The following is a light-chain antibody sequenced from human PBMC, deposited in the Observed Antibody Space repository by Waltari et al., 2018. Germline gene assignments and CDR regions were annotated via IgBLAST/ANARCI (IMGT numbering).Light chain of an antibody. Sequence: SYELTQPPSVSVSPGQTAKIPCSGDALPKQYTYCYQQKPVQAPLLVIYKDTERPSGIPERFSGSSSGTTVTLTISGVQAEDEADYYCLSAYSGGSQGVFGGGTKLTVL. CDR1: ALPKQY. V-gene: IGLV3-25*03. CDR2: KDT. CDR3: LSAYSGGSQGV. J-gene: IGLJ2*01.